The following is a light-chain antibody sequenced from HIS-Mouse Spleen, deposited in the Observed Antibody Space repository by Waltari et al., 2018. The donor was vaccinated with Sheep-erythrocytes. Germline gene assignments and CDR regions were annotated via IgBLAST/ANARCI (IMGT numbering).Light chain of an antibody. CDR3: SSYAGSNNWV. CDR2: EVS. CDR1: SSDVGGYNY. J-gene: IGLJ3*02. V-gene: IGLV2-8*01. Sequence: QSALTQPPSASGSPGQSVTISCTGTSSDVGGYNYVSWYQQHPGKAPKLMNYEVSKRPSGVPVRVSGAKSGTTASLTVSGLQAEDEADYYCSSYAGSNNWVFGGGTKLTVL.